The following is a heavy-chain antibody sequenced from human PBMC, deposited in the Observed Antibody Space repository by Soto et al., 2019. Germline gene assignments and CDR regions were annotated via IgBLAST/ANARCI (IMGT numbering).Heavy chain of an antibody. CDR3: ARGLNYDVLSGLYY. Sequence: EVQLVESGGGVVRPGGSLRLSCAASGFTFDDYGMSWVRQAPGKGLEWVSDINWNGGSTAYADSVKGRFTISRDSAKDSLYLEMKSMRAEDTAVYYCARGLNYDVLSGLYYWGQGTLVTVSS. V-gene: IGHV3-20*04. CDR2: INWNGGST. CDR1: GFTFDDYG. D-gene: IGHD3-3*01. J-gene: IGHJ4*02.